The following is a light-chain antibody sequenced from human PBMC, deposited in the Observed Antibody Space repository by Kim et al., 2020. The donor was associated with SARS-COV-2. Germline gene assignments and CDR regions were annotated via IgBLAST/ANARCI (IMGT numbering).Light chain of an antibody. CDR2: GAS. CDR3: QQYGSSSWT. J-gene: IGKJ1*01. CDR1: QSVSSSY. V-gene: IGKV3-20*01. Sequence: EIVLTQSPGTLSLSPGERATLSCRASQSVSSSYLAWYQQKPGQAPRLLIYGASSRATGIPDRFSGSGSGTDFTLTISRLDPEDFAVYYCQQYGSSSWTFGQGTKVDIK.